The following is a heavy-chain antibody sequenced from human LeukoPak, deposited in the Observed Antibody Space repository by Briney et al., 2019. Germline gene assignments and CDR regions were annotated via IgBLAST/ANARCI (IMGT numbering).Heavy chain of an antibody. J-gene: IGHJ4*02. CDR1: GGSISSSSYY. D-gene: IGHD3-3*01. V-gene: IGHV4-39*07. Sequence: PSETLSLTCTVSGGSISSSSYYWGWIRQPPGKGLEWFGSIYYSGSTYYNPSLKSRVTISVDTSKNQFSLKLSSVTAADTAVYYCARVSYSHFYDFWSGYYYFDYWGQGTLVTVSS. CDR3: ARVSYSHFYDFWSGYYYFDY. CDR2: IYYSGST.